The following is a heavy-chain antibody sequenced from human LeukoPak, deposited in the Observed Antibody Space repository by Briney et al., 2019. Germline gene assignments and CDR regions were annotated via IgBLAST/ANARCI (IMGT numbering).Heavy chain of an antibody. J-gene: IGHJ3*02. V-gene: IGHV4-59*08. CDR2: IYYSGST. D-gene: IGHD3-10*01. CDR1: GGPISRYY. Sequence: AETLSLTCTVSGGPISRYYWSWIRQPPGKGLEWIGYIYYSGSTNYNPSLQSRVPISVDTSKNQYSRKLSSAAAADSSVYCCARHGAEESDFDIWGQGTMVTVSS. CDR3: ARHGAEESDFDI.